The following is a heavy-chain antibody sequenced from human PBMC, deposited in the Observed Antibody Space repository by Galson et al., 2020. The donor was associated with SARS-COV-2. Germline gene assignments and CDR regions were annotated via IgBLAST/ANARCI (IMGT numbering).Heavy chain of an antibody. J-gene: IGHJ4*02. V-gene: IGHV4-38-2*02. CDR3: TTYSLMVISPTPLRADY. CDR2: IYHSGTT. CDR1: GYSISSGYF. Sequence: SETLSLTCTVSGYSISSGYFWAWIRQTPGEGLEWMGSIYHSGTTFYNPSLPSRLTISVDTSENQFSLKLDSVTAADTAVYYCTTYSLMVISPTPLRADYWGQGTLVTVPS. D-gene: IGHD2-8*01.